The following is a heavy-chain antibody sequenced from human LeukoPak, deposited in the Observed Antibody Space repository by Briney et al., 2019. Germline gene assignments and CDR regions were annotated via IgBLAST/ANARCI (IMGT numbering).Heavy chain of an antibody. CDR2: ISSDGGSP. J-gene: IGHJ4*02. CDR3: AREYCSGGRCQYYFDY. V-gene: IGHV3-64*01. Sequence: PGGSLRLSCAASGFTFSSYAMHWVRQAPWKGLEYLSGISSDGGSPFHVNSVKGRFTISRDNSKDTLYLQMGSLRAEDMAVYYCAREYCSGGRCQYYFDYWGQGTLVTVSS. CDR1: GFTFSSYA. D-gene: IGHD2-15*01.